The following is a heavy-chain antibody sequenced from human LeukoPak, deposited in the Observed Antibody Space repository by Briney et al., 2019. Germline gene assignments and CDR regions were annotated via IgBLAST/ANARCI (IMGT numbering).Heavy chain of an antibody. V-gene: IGHV5-51*01. J-gene: IGHJ6*02. CDR3: ARQVVVRGLSYYGMDV. CDR2: IYPGDSDT. Sequence: GESLKISCKGSGYSFTSYWIGWVRQMPGKGLEWMGIIYPGDSDTSYSPSFQGQVTISADKSISTAYLQWSSLKASDTAMYYCARQVVVRGLSYYGMDVWGQGTTVTVSS. CDR1: GYSFTSYW. D-gene: IGHD3-10*01.